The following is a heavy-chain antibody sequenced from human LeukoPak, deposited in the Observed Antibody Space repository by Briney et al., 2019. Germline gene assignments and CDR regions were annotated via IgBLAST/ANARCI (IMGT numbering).Heavy chain of an antibody. CDR2: INHSGST. CDR1: GGSFSGYY. V-gene: IGHV4-34*01. CDR3: ARAHNVWVY. J-gene: IGHJ4*02. Sequence: SETLSLTCAVYGGSFSGYYWSWIRQPPGKGLEWIGEINHSGSTNYNPSLKSRVTISVDTSKNQFSLKLSSVTAADTAVYYRARAHNVWVYWGQGTLVTVSS. D-gene: IGHD1-1*01.